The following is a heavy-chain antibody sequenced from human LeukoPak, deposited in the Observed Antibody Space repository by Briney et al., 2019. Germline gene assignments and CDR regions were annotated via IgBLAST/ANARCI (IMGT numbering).Heavy chain of an antibody. D-gene: IGHD2-2*01. Sequence: SVKVSCKASGGTFSSYAISWVRQAPGQGLEWMGGIIPIFGTANYAQKFQGRVTITADESTSTAYMELSSLRSEDTAVYYCARPRYCSSTSCHRYFDYWGQGTLVTVSS. J-gene: IGHJ4*02. CDR3: ARPRYCSSTSCHRYFDY. CDR2: IIPIFGTA. V-gene: IGHV1-69*13. CDR1: GGTFSSYA.